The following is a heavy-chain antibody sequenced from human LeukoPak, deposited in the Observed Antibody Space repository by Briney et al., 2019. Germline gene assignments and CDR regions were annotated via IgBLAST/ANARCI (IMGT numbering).Heavy chain of an antibody. CDR1: GFTFSSYG. J-gene: IGHJ4*02. CDR2: IKTKSEGATT. V-gene: IGHV3-15*01. D-gene: IGHD3-3*02. Sequence: GGSLRLSCAASGFTFSSYGMHWVRQAPEKGLEWVGRIKTKSEGATTDYSAPVKGRFTISRDDSQTTVSLQMNGLKTEDTAVYYCTSHFASWGQGTLVIVSS. CDR3: TSHFAS.